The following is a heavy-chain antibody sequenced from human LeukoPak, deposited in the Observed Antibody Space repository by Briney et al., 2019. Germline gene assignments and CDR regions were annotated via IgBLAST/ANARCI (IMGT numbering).Heavy chain of an antibody. D-gene: IGHD3-3*01. Sequence: ASETLSLACTVSGGSISSYYWSWIRQPPGKGLEWIGYIYYSGSTNYNPSLKSRVTMSADTSKNQFSLKLSSVTAADTAVYYCARDLNGRFLEFDYWGQGTLVTVSS. V-gene: IGHV4-59*12. CDR3: ARDLNGRFLEFDY. CDR1: GGSISSYY. CDR2: IYYSGST. J-gene: IGHJ4*02.